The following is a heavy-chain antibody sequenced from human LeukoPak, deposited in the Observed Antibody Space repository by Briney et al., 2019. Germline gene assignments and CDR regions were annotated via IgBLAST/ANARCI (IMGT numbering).Heavy chain of an antibody. CDR1: GFTFGSYA. J-gene: IGHJ4*02. CDR2: IGSTGTST. D-gene: IGHD3-22*01. V-gene: IGHV3-23*01. Sequence: GGSLRLSCAASGFTFGSYAMGWVRQAPGKGLEWVSTIGSTGTSTFYADSVKGRFAISRDNSKNTLYLQMNSLRAEDTAVYYCARDPVTYDSLWGQGTLVTVSS. CDR3: ARDPVTYDSL.